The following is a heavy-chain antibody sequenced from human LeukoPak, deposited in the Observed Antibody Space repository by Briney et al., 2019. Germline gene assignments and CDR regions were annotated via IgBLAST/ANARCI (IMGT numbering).Heavy chain of an antibody. D-gene: IGHD1-1*01. CDR1: GFTFSSFG. V-gene: IGHV3-30*18. Sequence: GRSLRLSCAASGFTFSSFGLHWVRQAPGKGLEWVAVISYEGSNKYYADSVKGRFTISRDNSKNTLYLQMNRLRTEDTAVYYCAKGLPRTTLVPPWSSGMDVWGQGTTVTVSS. J-gene: IGHJ6*02. CDR3: AKGLPRTTLVPPWSSGMDV. CDR2: ISYEGSNK.